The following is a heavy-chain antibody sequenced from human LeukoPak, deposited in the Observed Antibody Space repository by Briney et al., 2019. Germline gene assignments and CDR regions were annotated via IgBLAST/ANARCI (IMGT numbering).Heavy chain of an antibody. V-gene: IGHV3-7*01. Sequence: GGTLTLDCTGAGCTFGRNGMSLVRQAPGKGLGWLANIKQDGGEKYYVDSVEGRFTISRHNVKNSLYLQMNSLRDEDAGVYYCGRGGRETQLWFDWGQGTLVTVSS. CDR3: GRGGRETQLWFD. CDR2: IKQDGGEK. CDR1: GCTFGRNG. D-gene: IGHD5-18*01. J-gene: IGHJ4*02.